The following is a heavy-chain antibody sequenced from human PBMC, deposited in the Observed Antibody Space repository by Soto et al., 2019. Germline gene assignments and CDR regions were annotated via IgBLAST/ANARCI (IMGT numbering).Heavy chain of an antibody. J-gene: IGHJ4*02. CDR3: ARDLDSSGWYPTFDY. CDR1: GFTFSSYS. V-gene: IGHV3-48*02. D-gene: IGHD6-19*01. Sequence: GGSLRLSCAASGFTFSSYSMNWVRQAPGKGREWVSYISSSSSTIYYADSVKGRFTISRDNAKNSLYLQMNSLRDEDTAVYYCARDLDSSGWYPTFDYWGQGTLVTVSS. CDR2: ISSSSSTI.